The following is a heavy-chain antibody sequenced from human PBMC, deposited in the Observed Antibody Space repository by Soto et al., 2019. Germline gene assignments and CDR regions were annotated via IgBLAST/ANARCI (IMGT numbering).Heavy chain of an antibody. CDR2: ISYDGNTK. D-gene: IGHD2-15*01. CDR1: GFTFTSYS. CDR3: ARRYGTDPGAFDI. J-gene: IGHJ3*02. Sequence: QAQLAESGGGVVQPGRSLRLSCAASGFTFTSYSMHWVRQAPGRGLEWVAVISYDGNTKFYADSVKGRFTISRDNSDDTLDLQMNSLRAEDTAVYYCARRYGTDPGAFDIWGQGTMVTVSS. V-gene: IGHV3-30-3*01.